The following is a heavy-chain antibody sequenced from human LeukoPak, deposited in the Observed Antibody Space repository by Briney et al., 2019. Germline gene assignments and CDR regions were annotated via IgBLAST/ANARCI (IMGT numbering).Heavy chain of an antibody. CDR2: ISYDGSNK. V-gene: IGHV3-30-3*01. Sequence: GGSLRLSCAASGFTFSSYAMHWVRQAPGKGPEWVAVISYDGSNKYYADSVKGRFTISRDNSKNTLYLQMNSLRAEDTAVYYCARDWKDRITFGGWGSLIDYWGQGTLVTVSS. D-gene: IGHD3-16*01. CDR3: ARDWKDRITFGGWGSLIDY. J-gene: IGHJ4*02. CDR1: GFTFSSYA.